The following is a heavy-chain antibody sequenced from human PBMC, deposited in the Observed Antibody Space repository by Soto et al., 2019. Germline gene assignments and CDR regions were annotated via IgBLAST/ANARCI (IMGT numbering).Heavy chain of an antibody. J-gene: IGHJ4*02. D-gene: IGHD5-12*01. Sequence: QVQLQESGPGLVKPSQTLSLTCTVSGSSISSGDYYWSWIRQPPGKGLGRIGYIYYSGSTYYNPSLKSRVTISVDASKNQSSLKLSSVTAADTAVYYCARTPPWPYFDYWGQGTLVTVSS. CDR2: IYYSGST. CDR1: GSSISSGDYY. CDR3: ARTPPWPYFDY. V-gene: IGHV4-30-4*01.